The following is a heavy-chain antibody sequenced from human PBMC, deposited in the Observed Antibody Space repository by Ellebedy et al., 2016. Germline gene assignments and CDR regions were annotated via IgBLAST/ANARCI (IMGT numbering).Heavy chain of an antibody. Sequence: SVKVSXXASGGTFSSYAISWVRQAPGQGLEWMGGIIPIFGTANYAQKFQGRVTITADESTSTAYMELSSLRSEDTAVYYCARDHYAGNPLNWFNPWGQGTLVTVSS. CDR3: ARDHYAGNPLNWFNP. D-gene: IGHD3-16*01. V-gene: IGHV1-69*13. CDR2: IIPIFGTA. J-gene: IGHJ5*02. CDR1: GGTFSSYA.